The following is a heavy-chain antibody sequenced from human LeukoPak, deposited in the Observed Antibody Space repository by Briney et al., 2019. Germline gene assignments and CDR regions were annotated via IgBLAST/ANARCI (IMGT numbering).Heavy chain of an antibody. D-gene: IGHD3-3*01. J-gene: IGHJ6*02. V-gene: IGHV1-2*02. Sequence: ASVKVSCKASGYTFTGYYMHWVRQAPGQGLEWMGWINPNSGGTNYAQKFQGRVTMTRDTSISTAYMELSRLGSDDTAVYYCASERFLEWLPNYYYYGMDVWGQGTTVTVSS. CDR3: ASERFLEWLPNYYYYGMDV. CDR2: INPNSGGT. CDR1: GYTFTGYY.